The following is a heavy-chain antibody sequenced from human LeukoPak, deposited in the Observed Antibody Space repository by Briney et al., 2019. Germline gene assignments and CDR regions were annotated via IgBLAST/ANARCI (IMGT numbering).Heavy chain of an antibody. CDR2: ISSSSDYI. CDR1: GFSFISYS. D-gene: IGHD4-17*01. J-gene: IGHJ5*02. V-gene: IGHV3-21*01. CDR3: ARGATTTRFGRFDP. Sequence: GGSLRLSCAASGFSFISYSMNWVRQAPGKGLEWVSSISSSSDYIYHADSVKGRFTISRDNAKKSLYLQMNSLRVEDTAVYYCARGATTTRFGRFDPWGQGTLVMVSS.